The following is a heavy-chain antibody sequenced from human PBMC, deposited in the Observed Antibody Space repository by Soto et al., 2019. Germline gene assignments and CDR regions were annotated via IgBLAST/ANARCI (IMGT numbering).Heavy chain of an antibody. J-gene: IGHJ6*02. CDR3: ARRIYRSGDYYYYGMDV. V-gene: IGHV1-69*06. D-gene: IGHD3-16*02. CDR1: GGTFSSYA. Sequence: ASVKVSCKASGGTFSSYAISWVRQAPGQGLEWMGGIIPIFGTANYAQKFQGRVTITADKSTSTAYMELSSLRSEDTAVYYCARRIYRSGDYYYYGMDVWSQGTTVTVSS. CDR2: IIPIFGTA.